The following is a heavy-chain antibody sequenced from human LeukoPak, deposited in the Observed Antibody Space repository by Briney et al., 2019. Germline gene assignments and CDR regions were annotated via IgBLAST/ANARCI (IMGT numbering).Heavy chain of an antibody. CDR1: GGTFSSYA. J-gene: IGHJ4*02. CDR3: ARENSSSSGFDY. Sequence: ASVKVSCKASGGTFSSYAISWVRQAPGQGLEWMGGIIPIFGTANYAQKFQGRVTITTDESTSTAYMELSSLRSEDTAAYYCARENSSSSGFDYWGQGTLVTVSS. V-gene: IGHV1-69*05. D-gene: IGHD6-6*01. CDR2: IIPIFGTA.